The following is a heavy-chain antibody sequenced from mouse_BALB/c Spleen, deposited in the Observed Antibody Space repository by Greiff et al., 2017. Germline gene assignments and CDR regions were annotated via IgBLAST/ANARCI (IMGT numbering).Heavy chain of an antibody. Sequence: DVKLQESGPGLVKPSQSLSLTCTVTGYSITSDYAWNWIRQFPGNKLEWMGYISYSGSTSYNPSLKSRISITRDTSKNQFFLQLNSVTTEDTATYYCARGGGNYLFAYWGQGTLVTVSA. CDR2: ISYSGST. J-gene: IGHJ3*01. CDR3: ARGGGNYLFAY. D-gene: IGHD2-1*01. CDR1: GYSITSDYA. V-gene: IGHV3-2*02.